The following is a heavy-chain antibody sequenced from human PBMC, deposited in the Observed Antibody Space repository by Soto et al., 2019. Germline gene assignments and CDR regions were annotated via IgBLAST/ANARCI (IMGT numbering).Heavy chain of an antibody. V-gene: IGHV3-33*01. CDR3: ARGTSFGYSYVDV. CDR2: IWYDGSNK. CDR1: GFTFSSYG. J-gene: IGHJ6*03. D-gene: IGHD2-2*01. Sequence: QVQLVESGGGVVQPGRSLRLSCAASGFTFSSYGMHWVRQAPGKGLEWVAVIWYDGSNKYYADSVKGRFTIYRDNSKKTLYLQMNSLRAEDTAVYYCARGTSFGYSYVDVWGKGTTVTVSS.